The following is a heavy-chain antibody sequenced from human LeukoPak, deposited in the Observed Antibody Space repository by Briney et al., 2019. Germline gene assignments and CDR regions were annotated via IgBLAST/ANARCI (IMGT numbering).Heavy chain of an antibody. D-gene: IGHD2-8*01. CDR2: IYPDDSDT. V-gene: IGHV5-51*01. CDR3: ARLAYCSNDVCYSNYYYSMDV. CDR1: GYTFSSYW. J-gene: IGHJ6*03. Sequence: GESLKISCNGSGYTFSSYWIGCVRQMPGKGLEWMVIIYPDDSDTRYSPSFQGQVTISADKSISTAYLQWSSLKASDTAMYYCARLAYCSNDVCYSNYYYSMDVWGKGTTVTVSS.